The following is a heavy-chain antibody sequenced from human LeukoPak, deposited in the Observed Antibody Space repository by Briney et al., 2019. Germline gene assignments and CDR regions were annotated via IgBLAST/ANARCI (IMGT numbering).Heavy chain of an antibody. D-gene: IGHD7-27*01. CDR3: ARSPLTGNYYYYYMDL. Sequence: ASVKVSGKAFGYTFSAYYFHWVRQAPGQGLEWMGWINPNSGATTSAQKVQGRVTMTRDTSISTVYMELSSLESDDTAVYYCARSPLTGNYYYYYMDLWGTGTSVTVSS. J-gene: IGHJ6*03. CDR2: INPNSGAT. V-gene: IGHV1-2*02. CDR1: GYTFSAYY.